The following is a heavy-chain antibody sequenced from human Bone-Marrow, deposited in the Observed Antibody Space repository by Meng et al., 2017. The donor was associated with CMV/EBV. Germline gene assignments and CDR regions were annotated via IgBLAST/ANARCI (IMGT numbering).Heavy chain of an antibody. CDR3: ARKPREVTAFDI. V-gene: IGHV1-2*02. CDR1: GYTFTGYY. Sequence: ASVKVSCKASGYTFTGYYMHWVRQAPGQGLEWMGWINPNSGGTNYAQKVQGRVTMTRDTSNSTAYMELSRLRSDDTAVYYCARKPREVTAFDIWGQGTMVTVSS. D-gene: IGHD1-14*01. J-gene: IGHJ3*02. CDR2: INPNSGGT.